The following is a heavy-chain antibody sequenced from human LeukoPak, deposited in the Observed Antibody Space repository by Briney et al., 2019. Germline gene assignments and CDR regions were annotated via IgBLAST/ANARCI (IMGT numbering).Heavy chain of an antibody. CDR3: ARVAYLDSGGYFYYFDY. D-gene: IGHD3-22*01. J-gene: IGHJ4*02. CDR1: GGSISSSSYY. V-gene: IGHV4-39*07. Sequence: PSETLSLTCTVSGGSISSSSYYWGWIRQPPGKGLEWIGSIYHSGSTYYNPSLKSRVTISVDTSMNQFSLKLLSVTAADAAVYYCARVAYLDSGGYFYYFDYWGQGTLVTVSS. CDR2: IYHSGST.